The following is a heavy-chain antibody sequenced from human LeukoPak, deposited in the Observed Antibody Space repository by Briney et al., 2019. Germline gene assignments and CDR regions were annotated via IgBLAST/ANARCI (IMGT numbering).Heavy chain of an antibody. J-gene: IGHJ4*02. V-gene: IGHV1-46*01. CDR2: INPSGGST. CDR3: ARVGYSSSWFDY. Sequence: ASVKVSCKASGYXFTSYYIHWVRQAPGQGLEWMGIINPSGGSTSYAQKSQGRVTMTRDTSTSTVYMELSSLRSEDTAVYYCARVGYSSSWFDYWGQGTLVTVSS. CDR1: GYXFTSYY. D-gene: IGHD6-13*01.